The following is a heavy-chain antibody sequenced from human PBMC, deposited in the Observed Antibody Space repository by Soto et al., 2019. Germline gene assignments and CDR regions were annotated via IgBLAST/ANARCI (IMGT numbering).Heavy chain of an antibody. Sequence: SVKVSCKASGGTFSSYTISWVRQAPGQGLEWMGRIIPILGIANYAQKFQGRVTITADKSTSTAYMELSSLRSEDTAVYYCARVRFSYYDSSGPSDYWGQGTLVTVSS. V-gene: IGHV1-69*02. CDR3: ARVRFSYYDSSGPSDY. D-gene: IGHD3-22*01. CDR1: GGTFSSYT. J-gene: IGHJ4*02. CDR2: IIPILGIA.